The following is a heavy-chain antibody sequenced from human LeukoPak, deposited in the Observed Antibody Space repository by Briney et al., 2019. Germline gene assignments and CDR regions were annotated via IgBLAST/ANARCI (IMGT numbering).Heavy chain of an antibody. CDR1: GYAFPIYG. D-gene: IGHD2-2*01. CDR3: ARDLAAYCSSTNCYAFGAFDI. V-gene: IGHV1-18*01. Sequence: ASVKVSCKASGYAFPIYGISWVRQAPGQGLEWMGWISAYNDNTNYAQRLQDRVTMTTDTSTSTAYMELRSLRSDDTAVYYCARDLAAYCSSTNCYAFGAFDIWGQGTMVIVSS. CDR2: ISAYNDNT. J-gene: IGHJ3*02.